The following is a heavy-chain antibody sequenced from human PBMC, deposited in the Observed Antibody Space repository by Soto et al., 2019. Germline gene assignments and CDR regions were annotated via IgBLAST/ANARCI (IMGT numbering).Heavy chain of an antibody. V-gene: IGHV1-2*02. CDR3: ATAHYSKGFRPDY. Sequence: QVQLVPSGAEVKKPGASVKVSCKASGYTCTGYDMHWVRQAPGHRLEWMGWINPNSGGTNNAQKFQCRVTMTRDTSISTACMELSRLRSDDTAVYYCATAHYSKGFRPDYWCQGAPFTVS. CDR1: GYTCTGYD. J-gene: IGHJ4*02. D-gene: IGHD4-4*01. CDR2: INPNSGGT.